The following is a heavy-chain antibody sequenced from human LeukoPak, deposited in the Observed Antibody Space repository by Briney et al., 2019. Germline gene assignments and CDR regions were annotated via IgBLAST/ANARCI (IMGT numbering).Heavy chain of an antibody. CDR2: IIPVFGTA. Sequence: ASVKVSCKASGGTFSTYVISWVRQAPGQGLEWMGGIIPVFGTANYAEKFQDRVTITADTSTSTAYMELRSLRSDDTAVYYCARPGVEGGKEPWGQGTLVTVSS. V-gene: IGHV1-69*06. CDR1: GGTFSTYV. CDR3: ARPGVEGGKEP. J-gene: IGHJ5*02. D-gene: IGHD7-27*01.